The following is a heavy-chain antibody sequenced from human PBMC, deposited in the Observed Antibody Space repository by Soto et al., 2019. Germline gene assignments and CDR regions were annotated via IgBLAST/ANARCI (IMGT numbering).Heavy chain of an antibody. CDR1: GYTFTSYG. V-gene: IGHV1-18*01. D-gene: IGHD3-22*01. CDR2: ISAYNGNT. J-gene: IGHJ4*02. Sequence: ASVKVSCKASGYTFTSYGISWVRQAPGQGLEWMGWISAYNGNTNYAQKLQGRVTMTTDTSTSTAYMELRSLRSDDTAVYYCARLPGGYYDSSGYYIYWGQGTLVTVFS. CDR3: ARLPGGYYDSSGYYIY.